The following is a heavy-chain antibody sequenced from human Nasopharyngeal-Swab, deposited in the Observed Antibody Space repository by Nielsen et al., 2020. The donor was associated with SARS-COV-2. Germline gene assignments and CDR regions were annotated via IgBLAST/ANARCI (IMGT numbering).Heavy chain of an antibody. CDR3: AKSGSLGSGWYRMDY. J-gene: IGHJ4*02. CDR2: ISGSGGST. Sequence: GESLKISCAASGFTFSSYAMSWVRQAPGKGLEWVSAISGSGGSTYYADSVKGRFTTSRDNSKNTLYLQMNSLRAEDTAVYYCAKSGSLGSGWYRMDYWGQGTLVTVSS. CDR1: GFTFSSYA. D-gene: IGHD6-19*01. V-gene: IGHV3-23*01.